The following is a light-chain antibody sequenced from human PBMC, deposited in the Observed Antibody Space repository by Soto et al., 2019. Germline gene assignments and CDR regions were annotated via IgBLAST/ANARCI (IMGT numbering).Light chain of an antibody. Sequence: DIVMTQTPAALSLSPGETATLPCRASQSVSRDLAWYQQKPGQAPRLLIYGASNRATGIPDRFSGSGSGTDFTLTISRLEPEDFAVYYCQQYGSSGTFGQGTEVDIK. CDR2: GAS. CDR3: QQYGSSGT. V-gene: IGKV3-20*01. J-gene: IGKJ1*01. CDR1: QSVSRD.